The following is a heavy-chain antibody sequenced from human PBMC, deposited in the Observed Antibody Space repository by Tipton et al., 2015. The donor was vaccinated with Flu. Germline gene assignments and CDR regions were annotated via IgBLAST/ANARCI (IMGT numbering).Heavy chain of an antibody. D-gene: IGHD6-19*01. CDR2: INHSGST. Sequence: TLSLTCAVHGGSFSGYYWSWIRQPPGKGLEWIGEINHSGSTNYNPSLKSRVTISVDTSKNQFSLKLSSVTAADTAVYYCARHGDSSGWYHMLDYWGQGTLVTVSS. CDR3: ARHGDSSGWYHMLDY. CDR1: GGSFSGYY. V-gene: IGHV4-34*01. J-gene: IGHJ4*02.